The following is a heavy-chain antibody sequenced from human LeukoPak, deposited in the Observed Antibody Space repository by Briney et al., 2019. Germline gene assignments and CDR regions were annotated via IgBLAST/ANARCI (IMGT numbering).Heavy chain of an antibody. D-gene: IGHD4/OR15-4a*01. CDR3: ARSDYRAFDI. CDR2: ISSSGSYI. V-gene: IGHV3-21*01. J-gene: IGHJ3*02. CDR1: GFSFSSYS. Sequence: PGGSLSLSCAASGFSFSSYSMNWVRQAPGKGLEWVSSISSSGSYIDYADSVRGRFSISRDNAKKSLYLQMNSLRAEDTAVYYRARSDYRAFDIWGQGTMVTVSS.